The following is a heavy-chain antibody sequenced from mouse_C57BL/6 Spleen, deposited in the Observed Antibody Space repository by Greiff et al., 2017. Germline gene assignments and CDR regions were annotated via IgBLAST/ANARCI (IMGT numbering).Heavy chain of an antibody. CDR3: ARAYYRGYYAMDY. J-gene: IGHJ4*01. CDR2: SRNKANDYTT. CDR1: GFTFSDFY. V-gene: IGHV7-1*01. D-gene: IGHD2-14*01. Sequence: EVQVVESGGGLVQSGRSLRLSCATSGFTFSDFYMEWVRQAPGKGLEWIAASRNKANDYTTEYSASVKGRFIVSRDTSQSILYLQMNALRAEDTAIYYCARAYYRGYYAMDYWGQGTSVTVSS.